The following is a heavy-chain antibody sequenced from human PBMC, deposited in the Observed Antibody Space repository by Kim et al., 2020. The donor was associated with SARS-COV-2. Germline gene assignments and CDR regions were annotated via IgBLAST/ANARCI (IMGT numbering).Heavy chain of an antibody. J-gene: IGHJ3*02. V-gene: IGHV4-30-4*01. CDR1: GVSISSGDYY. D-gene: IGHD3-3*01. CDR3: ARGEGITIFGVVIIGAFDI. Sequence: SETLSLTCTVSGVSISSGDYYWSWIRQPPGKGLEWIGYIYYSGSTYYNPSLKSRVTISVDTSKNQFSLKLSSVTAADTAVYYCARGEGITIFGVVIIGAFDIWGEGTMVTVSS. CDR2: IYYSGST.